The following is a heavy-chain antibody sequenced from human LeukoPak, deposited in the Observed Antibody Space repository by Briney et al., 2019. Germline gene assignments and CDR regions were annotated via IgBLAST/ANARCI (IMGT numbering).Heavy chain of an antibody. CDR2: ISNSGGST. J-gene: IGHJ4*02. Sequence: GGSLRLSCAASGFTFSSHTMTWVSQAPGKGLEWVSAISNSGGSTYYADSVKGRFTISKDNSKNTLYLQMNSLRAEDTAVYYCAKDTDTAMVTTPDYWGQGTLVTVSS. CDR1: GFTFSSHT. V-gene: IGHV3-23*01. D-gene: IGHD5-18*01. CDR3: AKDTDTAMVTTPDY.